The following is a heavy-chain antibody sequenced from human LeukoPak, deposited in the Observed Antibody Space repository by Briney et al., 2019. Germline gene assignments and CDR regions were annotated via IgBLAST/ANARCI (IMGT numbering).Heavy chain of an antibody. Sequence: PSETLSLTSTVSGGSISSYYWSWIRQPAGKGLEWIGRIYTSGSTNYNPSLKSRVTMSVDTSKNQFSLKLSSVTAADTAVYYCAREILTYYYDSSGDAFDIWGQGTMVTVSS. V-gene: IGHV4-4*07. CDR2: IYTSGST. CDR1: GGSISSYY. CDR3: AREILTYYYDSSGDAFDI. J-gene: IGHJ3*02. D-gene: IGHD3-22*01.